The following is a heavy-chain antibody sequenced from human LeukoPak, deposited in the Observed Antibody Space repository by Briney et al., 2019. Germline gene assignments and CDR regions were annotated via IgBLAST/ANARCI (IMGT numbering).Heavy chain of an antibody. V-gene: IGHV3-7*01. J-gene: IGHJ4*02. Sequence: GGSLRLSCAASGFTFSSYWMSRVRQAPGKGLEWVANIKQDGSEKYYVDSVKGRFTISRDNAKNSLYLQMNSLRAEDTAEYYCARDSYPYYDSSGYYYGGLGYWGQGTLVTVSS. CDR1: GFTFSSYW. CDR2: IKQDGSEK. D-gene: IGHD3-22*01. CDR3: ARDSYPYYDSSGYYYGGLGY.